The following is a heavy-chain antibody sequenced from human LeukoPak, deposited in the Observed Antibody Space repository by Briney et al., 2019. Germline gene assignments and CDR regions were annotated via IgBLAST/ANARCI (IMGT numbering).Heavy chain of an antibody. CDR3: AVSSGLYAAFDY. J-gene: IGHJ4*02. D-gene: IGHD6-19*01. Sequence: PGRSLRLSCAASGFTSTSSAMHWVRQAPGEGLEWVAVISYDGSNKYYADSVKGRFTISRDNSKNTLSLQMNSLRAEDTATYYCAVSSGLYAAFDYWGQGTLVTVSS. CDR1: GFTSTSSA. V-gene: IGHV3-30*04. CDR2: ISYDGSNK.